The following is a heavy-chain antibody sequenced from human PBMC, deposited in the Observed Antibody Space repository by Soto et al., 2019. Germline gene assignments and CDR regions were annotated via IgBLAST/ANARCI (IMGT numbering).Heavy chain of an antibody. CDR3: AKSLVVVPAARPFDY. J-gene: IGHJ4*02. CDR2: ISGSGGST. Sequence: GGSLRLSCAASGFTFSSYAMSWVRQAPGKGLEWVSAISGSGGSTYYADFVKGRFTISRDNSKNTLYLQMNSLRAEDTAVYYCAKSLVVVPAARPFDYWGQGTLVTVSS. D-gene: IGHD2-2*01. V-gene: IGHV3-23*01. CDR1: GFTFSSYA.